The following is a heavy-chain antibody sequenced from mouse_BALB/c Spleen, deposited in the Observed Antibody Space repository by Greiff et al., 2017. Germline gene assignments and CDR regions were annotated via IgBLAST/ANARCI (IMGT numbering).Heavy chain of an antibody. CDR1: GDSITSCY. J-gene: IGHJ4*01. D-gene: IGHD6-5*01. V-gene: IGHV3-8*02. CDR3: ARYKRSLSYSAMDY. Sequence: EVLLQESGPSLVKPSQTLSLTCSVTGDSITSCYWNWIRKFPGNKLEYMGYISYSGSTYYNPSLKSGISITRDTSKNPYYMQVNSVTTEDTATYYSARYKRSLSYSAMDYWGQGTSVTVSS. CDR2: ISYSGST.